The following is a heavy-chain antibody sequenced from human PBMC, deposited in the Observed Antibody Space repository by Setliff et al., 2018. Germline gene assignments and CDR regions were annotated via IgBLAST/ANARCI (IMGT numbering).Heavy chain of an antibody. J-gene: IGHJ6*03. CDR2: TIPMFGTT. CDR1: GATFSSHG. D-gene: IGHD3-22*01. Sequence: SVKVSCKASGATFSSHGISWVRQAPGQGLEWMGGTIPMFGTTEYAQRFQGRLTIITDESTNTAFMQLSSLRSDDTAVYYCVREGVDSRSSTDYRYYMDVWGKGTTVTVSS. V-gene: IGHV1-69*05. CDR3: VREGVDSRSSTDYRYYMDV.